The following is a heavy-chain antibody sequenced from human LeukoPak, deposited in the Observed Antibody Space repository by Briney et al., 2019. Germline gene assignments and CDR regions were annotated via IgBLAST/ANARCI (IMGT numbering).Heavy chain of an antibody. CDR1: GFTFSSYS. Sequence: GGSLRLSCAASGFTFSSYSMNWVRQAPGKGLEWVSYISSSSSTIYYADSVKGRFTISRDNAKNSLYLQMNSLRAEDTAVYYCARDQLRLRTPHFDYCGQGTLVTVSS. D-gene: IGHD4-17*01. CDR3: ARDQLRLRTPHFDY. J-gene: IGHJ4*02. CDR2: ISSSSSTI. V-gene: IGHV3-48*01.